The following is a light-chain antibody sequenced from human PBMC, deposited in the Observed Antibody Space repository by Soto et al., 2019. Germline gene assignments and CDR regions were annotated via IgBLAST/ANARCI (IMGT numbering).Light chain of an antibody. CDR2: DAS. CDR1: HHINNY. J-gene: IGKJ3*01. Sequence: DIQMTQSPSSLSASVGDRVTITCQAGHHINNYLNWFQQKPGKAPKLLIYDASKLQTGVPSRFSGRGSGTDFTFTISSLQPEDIATYYCHQYDALPFTFGPGTKVDIK. CDR3: HQYDALPFT. V-gene: IGKV1-33*01.